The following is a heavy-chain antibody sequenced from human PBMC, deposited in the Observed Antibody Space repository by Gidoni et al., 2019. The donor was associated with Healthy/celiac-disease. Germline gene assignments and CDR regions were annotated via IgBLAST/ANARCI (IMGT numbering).Heavy chain of an antibody. V-gene: IGHV1-69*01. J-gene: IGHJ4*02. CDR1: GATSRSYP. Sequence: VQLVPSGAEVKKPASSVTVSCKASGATSRSYPTSWVRQAPGQGLEWRGGIIPIFGTANYAQKFQGRVTITADESTSTAYMELSSLRSEDTAVDYGARADYREGYDFWRGYYMWFDYWGQGTLVTVSS. D-gene: IGHD3-3*01. CDR3: ARADYREGYDFWRGYYMWFDY. CDR2: IIPIFGTA.